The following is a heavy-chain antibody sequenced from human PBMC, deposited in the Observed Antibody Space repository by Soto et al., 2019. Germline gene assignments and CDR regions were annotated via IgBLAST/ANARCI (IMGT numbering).Heavy chain of an antibody. CDR1: GGSISSYW. D-gene: IGHD2-2*01. CDR3: ARDRIVVVPAAMKPYYYYGMDV. CDR2: IYHSGST. Sequence: SETLSLTCTVSGGSISSYWWSWIRQPPGKGLEWIGNIYHSGSTNYNPSLKSRVTISVDKSKNQFSLKLSSVTAADTAVYYCARDRIVVVPAAMKPYYYYGMDVWGQGTTVTVSS. V-gene: IGHV4-59*12. J-gene: IGHJ6*02.